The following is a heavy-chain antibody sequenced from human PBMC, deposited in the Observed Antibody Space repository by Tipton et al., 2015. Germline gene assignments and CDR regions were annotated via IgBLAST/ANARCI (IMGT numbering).Heavy chain of an antibody. V-gene: IGHV3-23*01. CDR1: GFSFSKYG. D-gene: IGHD2-8*01. J-gene: IGHJ4*02. CDR2: LTAGGGST. CDR3: ARVGCTNGVCYSDY. Sequence: SLRLSCAASGFSFSKYGMSWVRQAPGKGLEWVSSLTAGGGSTYYADSVKGRFTISRDNSKNTLYLQMNSLRAEDTAVYYCARVGCTNGVCYSDYWGQGTLVTVSS.